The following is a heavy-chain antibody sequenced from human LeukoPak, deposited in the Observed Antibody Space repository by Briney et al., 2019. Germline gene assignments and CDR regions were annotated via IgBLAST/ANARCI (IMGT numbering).Heavy chain of an antibody. Sequence: GGSLRLSCAASGFPFSSYWMTWVRQAPGKGLEWVANIKQDGSEKYYVDSVKGRFTISRDNAKNSLYLQMNSLRAEDTAVYYCARVGSTWYVGYWDQGTLVTVSS. CDR3: ARVGSTWYVGY. V-gene: IGHV3-7*01. J-gene: IGHJ4*02. D-gene: IGHD6-13*01. CDR2: IKQDGSEK. CDR1: GFPFSSYW.